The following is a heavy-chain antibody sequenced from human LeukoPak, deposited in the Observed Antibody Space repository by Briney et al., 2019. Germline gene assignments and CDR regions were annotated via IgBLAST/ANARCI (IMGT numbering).Heavy chain of an antibody. CDR1: GFTFNSYA. CDR2: ISGSGGNT. CDR3: AKGLGYCSGGSCSYAFDV. Sequence: PGGSLRLSCAASGFTFNSYAMSWVRQAPGKGLEWVSTISGSGGNTHYADSVKGRFTISRDNSKNTLYLQMNSLRAEDTALYYCAKGLGYCSGGSCSYAFDVWGQGTMVTVSS. D-gene: IGHD2-15*01. V-gene: IGHV3-23*01. J-gene: IGHJ3*01.